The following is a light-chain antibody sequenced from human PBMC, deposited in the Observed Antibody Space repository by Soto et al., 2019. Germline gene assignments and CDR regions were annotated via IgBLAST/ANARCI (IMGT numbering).Light chain of an antibody. V-gene: IGLV2-14*01. CDR2: EVS. Sequence: QSALTQPASVSGSPGQSITISCTGTSSDVGGYNYVSWYQQHPGKAPKLMIYEVSNLPSGVSNRFSGSKSGNTASLTISGLQAEYEADYYCRSYTSSSTLMLFGGGTKVTVL. J-gene: IGLJ2*01. CDR3: RSYTSSSTLML. CDR1: SSDVGGYNY.